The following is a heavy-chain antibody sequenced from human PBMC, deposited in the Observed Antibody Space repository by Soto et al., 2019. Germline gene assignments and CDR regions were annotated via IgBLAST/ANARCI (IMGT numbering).Heavy chain of an antibody. V-gene: IGHV4-59*01. CDR2: IYYSGST. Sequence: SETLSLTCTVSGGSISSYYWSWIRQPPGKGLEWIGYIYYSGSTNYNPSLKSRVTISVDTSKNQFSLKLSSVTAADTAVHYCARASGYDNLILNYWGQGTLVTVSS. J-gene: IGHJ4*02. CDR3: ARASGYDNLILNY. D-gene: IGHD5-12*01. CDR1: GGSISSYY.